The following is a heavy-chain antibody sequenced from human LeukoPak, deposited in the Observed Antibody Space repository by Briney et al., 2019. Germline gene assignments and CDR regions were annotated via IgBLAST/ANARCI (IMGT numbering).Heavy chain of an antibody. CDR1: GGTFSSYA. V-gene: IGHV1-69*13. CDR2: IIPIFGTA. J-gene: IGHJ4*02. D-gene: IGHD1-1*01. Sequence: ASVKVSCKASGGTFSSYAISWVRQAPGQGLEWMGGIIPIFGTANYAQKFQGGATITAGESTSTAYMELSSLRSEDTAVYYCARGAGTSYYFDYWGQGTLVTVSS. CDR3: ARGAGTSYYFDY.